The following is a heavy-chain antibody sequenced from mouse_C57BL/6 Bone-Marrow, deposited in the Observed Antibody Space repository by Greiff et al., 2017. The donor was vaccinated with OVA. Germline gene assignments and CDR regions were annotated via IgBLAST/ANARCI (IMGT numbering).Heavy chain of an antibody. V-gene: IGHV5-6*01. J-gene: IGHJ3*01. Sequence: EVQVVESGGDLVKPGGSLKLSCAASGFTFSSYGMSWVRQTPDKRLEWVATISSGGSYTYYPDSVKGRFTISRDNAKNTLYLQMSSRKSEDTAMYYCARQGTTWFAYWGKGTLVTVSA. CDR1: GFTFSSYG. CDR3: ARQGTTWFAY. CDR2: ISSGGSYT. D-gene: IGHD3-3*01.